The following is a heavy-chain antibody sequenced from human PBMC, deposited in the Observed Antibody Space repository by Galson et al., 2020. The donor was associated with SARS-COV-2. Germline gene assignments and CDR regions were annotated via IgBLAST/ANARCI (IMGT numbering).Heavy chain of an antibody. CDR2: INPNSGGT. CDR1: GYIFTGSY. Sequence: GESLKISCKATGYIFTGSYVQWLRQAPGQGLEWMGWINPNSGGTRNAQKFQGRVTMTRDTSTSTVYMELSSLRSDDTAVYYCARGRGGSEGWLDPWGQGTLVTVSS. D-gene: IGHD1-26*01. V-gene: IGHV1-2*02. J-gene: IGHJ5*02. CDR3: ARGRGGSEGWLDP.